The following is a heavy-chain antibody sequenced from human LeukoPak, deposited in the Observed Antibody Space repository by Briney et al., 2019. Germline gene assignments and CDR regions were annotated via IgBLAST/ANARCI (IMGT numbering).Heavy chain of an antibody. D-gene: IGHD1/OR15-1a*01. CDR2: INAGNGNT. J-gene: IGHJ4*02. CDR3: ARETISSGFDY. V-gene: IGHV1-3*01. CDR1: GYTFTGYY. Sequence: ASVKVSCKASGYTFTGYYMHWVRQAPGQRLEWMGWINAGNGNTQYSQKFRGRVTITRDTSASIAYMELSSLRSEDTAVYYCARETISSGFDYWGQGTLVTVSS.